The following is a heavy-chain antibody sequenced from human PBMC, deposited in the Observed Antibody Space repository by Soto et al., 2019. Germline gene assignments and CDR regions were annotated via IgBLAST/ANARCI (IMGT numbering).Heavy chain of an antibody. J-gene: IGHJ4*02. CDR2: ISSSISYI. CDR1: GFTFSSYS. CDR3: AGRSGSYYGY. Sequence: PGGSLRLSCAASGFTFSSYSMNWVRQAPGKGLEWVSSISSSISYIYYADSVKGRLTISRDNAKNSLYLQMNSLRAEDTAVYYCAGRSGSYYGYWGQGTLVTVSS. D-gene: IGHD1-26*01. V-gene: IGHV3-21*01.